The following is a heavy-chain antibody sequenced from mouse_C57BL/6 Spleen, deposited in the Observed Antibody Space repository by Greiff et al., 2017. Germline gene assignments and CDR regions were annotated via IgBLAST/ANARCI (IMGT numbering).Heavy chain of an antibody. J-gene: IGHJ4*01. V-gene: IGHV2-5*01. CDR2: IWRGGST. D-gene: IGHD2-4*01. Sequence: QVQLQQSGPGLVQPSQSLSITCTVSGFSLTSYGVHWVRPSPGKGLAWLGVIWRGGSTDYNAAFMSRLSITKANSTSLIFFKINSLQADDTAIYYCAKKGVDYDEEGYAMDYWGQGTSVTVSA. CDR1: GFSLTSYG. CDR3: AKKGVDYDEEGYAMDY.